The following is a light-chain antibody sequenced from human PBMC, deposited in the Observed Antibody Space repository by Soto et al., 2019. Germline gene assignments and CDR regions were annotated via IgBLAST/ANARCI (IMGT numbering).Light chain of an antibody. CDR2: RNN. CDR1: SSIGAGYD. J-gene: IGLJ2*01. Sequence: QSVLTQPPSVSGAPGQRVTISCTGSSSIGAGYDVHWYQQLPGTAPKLLIYRNNNRPSGVPDRFSGSKSGTSASLAITGLQAEDEADYYCQSHDTSLSGRVVFGGGTKVTVL. V-gene: IGLV1-40*01. CDR3: QSHDTSLSGRVV.